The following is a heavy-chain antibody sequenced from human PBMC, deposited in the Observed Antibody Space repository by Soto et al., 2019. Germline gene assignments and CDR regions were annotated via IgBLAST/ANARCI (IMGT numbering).Heavy chain of an antibody. CDR1: RFTFSSYW. J-gene: IGHJ4*02. V-gene: IGHV3-11*01. CDR2: ISPSGSTI. Sequence: PGGSLRLSCAACRFTFSSYWMHWIRRAPGKGLEWVSYISPSGSTIYYADSVQGRFTVSRDNAKNSLYLQMNSLGAGDTAVYYCARDLQGLELSTGMSVYSDIWGQGTLVTVSS. CDR3: ARDLQGLELSTGMSVYSDI. D-gene: IGHD6-25*01.